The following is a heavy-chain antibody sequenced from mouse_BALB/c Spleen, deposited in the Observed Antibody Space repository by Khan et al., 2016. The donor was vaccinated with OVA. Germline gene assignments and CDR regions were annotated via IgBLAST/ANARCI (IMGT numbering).Heavy chain of an antibody. D-gene: IGHD1-1*01. CDR2: INPSTAYT. J-gene: IGHJ2*01. V-gene: IGHV1-7*01. Sequence: VQLQESGAELAKPGASVKMSCKASGYTFINYWILWVKQRPGQGLEWIGYINPSTAYTEYNQNFKDKATLTADKSSSTAYMQLSSLTSEDSAVYYCARRDLRWDFDYWGQGTTLTVSS. CDR3: ARRDLRWDFDY. CDR1: GYTFINYW.